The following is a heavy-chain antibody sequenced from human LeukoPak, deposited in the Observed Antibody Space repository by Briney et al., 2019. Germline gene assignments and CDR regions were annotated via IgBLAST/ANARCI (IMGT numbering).Heavy chain of an antibody. CDR1: GFTFSSYW. CDR2: ISSSSSYI. Sequence: PGGSLRLSCAASGFTFSSYWMSWVRQAPGKGLEWVSSISSSSSYIYYADSVKGRFTISRDNAKNSLYLQMNSLRAEDTAVYYCARVGDSSGYLQEQFDYWGQGTLVTVSS. D-gene: IGHD3-22*01. J-gene: IGHJ4*02. V-gene: IGHV3-21*01. CDR3: ARVGDSSGYLQEQFDY.